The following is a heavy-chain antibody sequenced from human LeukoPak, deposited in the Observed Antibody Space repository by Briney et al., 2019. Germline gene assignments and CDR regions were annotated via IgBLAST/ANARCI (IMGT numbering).Heavy chain of an antibody. J-gene: IGHJ5*02. CDR1: GGSIRSRSYY. Sequence: SETLSLTCTVSGGSIRSRSYYWGWIRQPPGKGLEWIGSSYYSGTTYYNPSLKSRVIITVDTSKNQFSLKLSSVTAADTAVYYCARHHCSGGACYSMAWFDPWGQGTLVTVSS. CDR3: ARHHCSGGACYSMAWFDP. V-gene: IGHV4-39*01. CDR2: SYYSGTT. D-gene: IGHD2-15*01.